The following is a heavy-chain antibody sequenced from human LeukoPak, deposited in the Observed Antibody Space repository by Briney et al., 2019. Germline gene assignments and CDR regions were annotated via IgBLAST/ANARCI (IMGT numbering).Heavy chain of an antibody. CDR1: GGSFSGYY. J-gene: IGHJ6*04. CDR2: INHSGST. CDR3: ARGVGLYYYYGMDV. D-gene: IGHD3-10*01. V-gene: IGHV4-34*01. Sequence: SETLSLTCAVCGGSFSGYYWSWIRQPPGKGREWIGEINHSGSTNYNPSLKSRVTISVDTSKNQFSLKLSSVTAADTAVYYCARGVGLYYYYGMDVWGKGTTVTVSS.